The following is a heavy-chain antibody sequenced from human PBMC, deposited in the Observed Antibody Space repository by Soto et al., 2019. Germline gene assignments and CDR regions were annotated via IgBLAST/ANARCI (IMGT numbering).Heavy chain of an antibody. Sequence: ASVKVSCKASGYTFTSYGISWVRQAPGQGLEWMGWISAYNGNTNYAQKLQGRVTMTTDTSTSTAYMELRSLRSDDTAVYYCARSLNMITFGGVIARFDECGQRTLVTGSS. V-gene: IGHV1-18*01. CDR2: ISAYNGNT. D-gene: IGHD3-16*02. J-gene: IGHJ4*02. CDR3: ARSLNMITFGGVIARFDE. CDR1: GYTFTSYG.